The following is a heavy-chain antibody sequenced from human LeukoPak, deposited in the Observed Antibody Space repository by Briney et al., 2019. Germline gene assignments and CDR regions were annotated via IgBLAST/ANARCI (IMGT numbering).Heavy chain of an antibody. D-gene: IGHD3-22*01. Sequence: PLASVNVSCKASGGTFSSYAISWVRQAPGQGLEWMGGIIPIFGTANYAQKFQGRVTITADESTSTAYMELSSLRSEDTAVYYCARSYYDSNGYYSPFDYWGQGTLVTVSS. CDR2: IIPIFGTA. J-gene: IGHJ4*02. CDR1: GGTFSSYA. CDR3: ARSYYDSNGYYSPFDY. V-gene: IGHV1-69*13.